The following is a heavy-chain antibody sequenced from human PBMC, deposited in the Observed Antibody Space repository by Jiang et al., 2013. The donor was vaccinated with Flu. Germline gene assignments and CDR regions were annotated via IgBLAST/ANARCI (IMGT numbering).Heavy chain of an antibody. D-gene: IGHD5-18*01. CDR1: GGSISSGDYF. J-gene: IGHJ6*02. Sequence: GPGLVKPSETLSLTCTVSGGSISSGDYFWGWIRQPPGKGLEWVGSIYYTGSTYYNPSLKGRVTMSVDTSKNQFSLKLSSVTAADTAVYYCARHSAPRGYSYGPGRVGGMDVWGQGTTVTVSS. V-gene: IGHV4-39*01. CDR3: ARHSAPRGYSYGPGRVGGMDV. CDR2: IYYTGST.